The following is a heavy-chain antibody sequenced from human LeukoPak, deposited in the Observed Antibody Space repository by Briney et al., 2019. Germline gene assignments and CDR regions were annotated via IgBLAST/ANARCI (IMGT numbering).Heavy chain of an antibody. Sequence: KPGGSLRLSCAASGFTSSSYSLNWVRQAPGKGLEWVSSISSSSRYIFYADSVKGRFTISRDNAKNSLYLQMNSLRAEDTAVYYCARDRGSSFDYWGQGTLVTVSS. J-gene: IGHJ4*02. CDR2: ISSSSRYI. D-gene: IGHD3-10*01. V-gene: IGHV3-21*01. CDR1: GFTSSSYS. CDR3: ARDRGSSFDY.